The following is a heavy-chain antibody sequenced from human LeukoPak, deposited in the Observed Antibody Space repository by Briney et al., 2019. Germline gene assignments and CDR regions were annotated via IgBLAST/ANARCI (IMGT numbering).Heavy chain of an antibody. CDR3: GKYEGMYFDY. CDR1: GFTFSTYA. D-gene: IGHD2-8*01. J-gene: IGHJ4*02. Sequence: GGSLRLSCVASGFTFSTYAMSWVRQPPGKGLERVSSISGSGVKTYYADSVKGRVTISRDNSKNTLYLRMNSLRAEDTAVYYCGKYEGMYFDYWGQGTLVTVSS. V-gene: IGHV3-23*01. CDR2: ISGSGVKT.